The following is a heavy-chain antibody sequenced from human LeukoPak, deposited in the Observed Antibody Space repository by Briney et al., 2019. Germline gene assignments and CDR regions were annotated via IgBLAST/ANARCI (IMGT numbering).Heavy chain of an antibody. Sequence: GGSLRLSYAASGFTFSSYWMHWVRQAPGKGLVWVSRINSDGSSTSYADSVKGRFTISRDNAKNTLYLQMNSLRAEDTAVYYCARGIRGYFDWLLSNITPFDYWGQGTLVPSPQ. J-gene: IGHJ4*02. CDR1: GFTFSSYW. CDR2: INSDGSST. CDR3: ARGIRGYFDWLLSNITPFDY. D-gene: IGHD3-9*01. V-gene: IGHV3-74*01.